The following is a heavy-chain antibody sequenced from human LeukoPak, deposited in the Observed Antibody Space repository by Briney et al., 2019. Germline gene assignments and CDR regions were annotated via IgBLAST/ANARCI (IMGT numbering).Heavy chain of an antibody. Sequence: SETLSLTCAVHGGSFSGYYWSWIRQPPGKGLEWIGEINHSGSTNYNPSLKSRVTISVDTSKNQFSLKLSSVTAADTAVYYCARAYYDFWSGYYTRWFDPWGQGTLVTVSS. CDR3: ARAYYDFWSGYYTRWFDP. CDR2: INHSGST. D-gene: IGHD3-3*01. J-gene: IGHJ5*02. V-gene: IGHV4-34*01. CDR1: GGSFSGYY.